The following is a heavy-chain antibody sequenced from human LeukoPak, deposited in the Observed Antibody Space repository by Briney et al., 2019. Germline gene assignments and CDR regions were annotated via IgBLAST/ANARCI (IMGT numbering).Heavy chain of an antibody. CDR1: GGPFSGYY. D-gene: IGHD3-3*01. V-gene: IGHV4-34*01. Sequence: SETLSLTCAVYGGPFSGYYWSWIRQPPGKGLEWIGEINHSGSTNYNPSLKSRVTISVDTSKNQFSLRLSSVTAADTAVYYCARGGYYDFWSGYGRDYYGMDVWGQGTTVTVSS. J-gene: IGHJ6*02. CDR3: ARGGYYDFWSGYGRDYYGMDV. CDR2: INHSGST.